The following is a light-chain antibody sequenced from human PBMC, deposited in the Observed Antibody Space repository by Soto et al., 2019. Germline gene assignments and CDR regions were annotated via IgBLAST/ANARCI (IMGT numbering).Light chain of an antibody. CDR3: QQYGSSWT. Sequence: EIVLTQSPGTLSLSPGERATLSCRASQSGSSRYLAWYQQKPGQAPRLLIYSTSNSATGIPDRFSGSGSGTDFPLTITRLEPEDFAVYYCQQYGSSWTFGQGTKVEIK. CDR1: QSGSSRY. V-gene: IGKV3-20*01. J-gene: IGKJ1*01. CDR2: STS.